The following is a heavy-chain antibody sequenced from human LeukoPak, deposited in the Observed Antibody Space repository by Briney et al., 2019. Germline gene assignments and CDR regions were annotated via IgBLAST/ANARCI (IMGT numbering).Heavy chain of an antibody. D-gene: IGHD2-8*01. V-gene: IGHV3-73*01. CDR1: GFIFSASA. Sequence: QPGGSLRLSCAASGFIFSASAMHWVRQACGKGLEWVGRIRNKANGYETAYAASVKGRFIISRDDSKNTAYLQMNSLKTEDTAVYYCTRLGYCTNGVCYFDYWGQGILVTVSS. CDR2: IRNKANGYET. CDR3: TRLGYCTNGVCYFDY. J-gene: IGHJ4*02.